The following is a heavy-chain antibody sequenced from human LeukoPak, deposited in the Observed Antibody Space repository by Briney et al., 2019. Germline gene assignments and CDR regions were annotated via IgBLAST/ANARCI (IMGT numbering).Heavy chain of an antibody. V-gene: IGHV3-23*01. J-gene: IGHJ4*02. Sequence: GGSLRLSCAASGFTFSTYGIHWVRQAPGKGLEWVSAISPSAGNTYYADSVKGRFTISRDNSKNTLYLQMNSLRAEDTAVYYCAKGGGGYYDYWGQGTLVTVSS. CDR1: GFTFSTYG. CDR2: ISPSAGNT. CDR3: AKGGGGYYDY. D-gene: IGHD3-16*01.